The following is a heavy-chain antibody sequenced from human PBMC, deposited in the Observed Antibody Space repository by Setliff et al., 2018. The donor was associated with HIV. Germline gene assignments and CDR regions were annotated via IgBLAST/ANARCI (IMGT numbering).Heavy chain of an antibody. J-gene: IGHJ6*03. V-gene: IGHV4-39*01. Sequence: SETLSLTCTVSGGTINRSGYYWGGIRQPPGKGLEWIGSIYYSGSTYYNPPFNSRVTISVDTAKNQFSLKLYSVTAADTAVYYCAKLENGDEGGYVDVWGKGTTVTVSS. CDR2: IYYSGST. CDR1: GGTINRSGYY. CDR3: AKLENGDEGGYVDV. D-gene: IGHD2-21*02.